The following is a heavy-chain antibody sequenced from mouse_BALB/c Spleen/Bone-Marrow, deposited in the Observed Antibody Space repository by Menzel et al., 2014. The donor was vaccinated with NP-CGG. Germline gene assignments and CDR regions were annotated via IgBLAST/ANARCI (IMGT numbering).Heavy chain of an antibody. D-gene: IGHD2-1*01. V-gene: IGHV1-31*01. CDR2: INPYNGAT. Sequence: EVQLQESGPELVKPGASVKISCKASGYSFTAYYIHWVKQSHVKSLEWIGRINPYNGATGYNQNFKDKASLTVDKSSSTAYMELHSLTSEDSAVYYCARKGNYGWFAYWGQGTLVTVSA. J-gene: IGHJ3*01. CDR1: GYSFTAYY. CDR3: ARKGNYGWFAY.